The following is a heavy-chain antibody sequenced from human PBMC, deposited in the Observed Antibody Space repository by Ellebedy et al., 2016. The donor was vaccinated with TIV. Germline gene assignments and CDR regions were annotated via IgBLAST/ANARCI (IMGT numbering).Heavy chain of an antibody. J-gene: IGHJ4*02. CDR3: AHYFVGWGGRGD. CDR1: GGSLTSPY. D-gene: IGHD2/OR15-2a*01. Sequence: MPSETLSLTCTVSGGSLTSPYFNWIRQSPGKGLEWIGYIHYSGGTNYNPSLKSRVTIPADTSKNTFSLTLTSVTAADTAIYYCAHYFVGWGGRGDWGQGTLITVSS. V-gene: IGHV4-59*11. CDR2: IHYSGGT.